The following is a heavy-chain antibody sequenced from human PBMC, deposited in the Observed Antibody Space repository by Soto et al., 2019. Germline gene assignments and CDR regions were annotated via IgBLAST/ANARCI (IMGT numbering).Heavy chain of an antibody. J-gene: IGHJ1*01. CDR1: GFTFSSYS. D-gene: IGHD6-13*01. CDR2: ISGSGGST. V-gene: IGHV3-23*01. Sequence: QSXGSLSLSCTAAGFTFSSYSMSWVRKAPGKGLEWVSAISGSGGSTYYADSVKGRFTISRDNSKNTLYLQMNSLRAEDTAVYYCAKAPTGWQLVHTWGQGALVTVSS. CDR3: AKAPTGWQLVHT.